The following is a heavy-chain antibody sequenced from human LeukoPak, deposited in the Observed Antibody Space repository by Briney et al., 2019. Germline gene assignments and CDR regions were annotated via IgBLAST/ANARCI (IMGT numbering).Heavy chain of an antibody. CDR2: IYPGDSDT. Sequence: GESLKISCKDSGYSFTNSWIGWVRQMPGKGLEWMGIIYPGDSDTRYNPSFQGQVTISADKSISTAYLQWSSLKASDTAMYYCTRRSRFSGSNTDYWGQGTLVTVSS. CDR1: GYSFTNSW. D-gene: IGHD6-19*01. V-gene: IGHV5-51*01. CDR3: TRRSRFSGSNTDY. J-gene: IGHJ4*02.